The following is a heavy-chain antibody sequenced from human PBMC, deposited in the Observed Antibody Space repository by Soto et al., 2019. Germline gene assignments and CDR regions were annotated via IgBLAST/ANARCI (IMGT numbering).Heavy chain of an antibody. Sequence: HPGGSLRLSCSASGFTFSSYAMHWVRQAPGKGLEYVLAISSNGGSTYYADSVKGRFTISRDNSKNTLYLQMSSLRAEDTAVYYCVKGSGGYCTNGVCPEYYYYYYGMDVWGQGTTVTVSS. V-gene: IGHV3-64D*06. D-gene: IGHD2-8*01. J-gene: IGHJ6*02. CDR3: VKGSGGYCTNGVCPEYYYYYYGMDV. CDR2: ISSNGGST. CDR1: GFTFSSYA.